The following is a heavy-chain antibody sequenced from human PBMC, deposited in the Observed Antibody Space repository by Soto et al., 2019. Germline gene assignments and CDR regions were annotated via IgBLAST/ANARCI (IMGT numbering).Heavy chain of an antibody. CDR2: IYYSGST. CDR1: GGSISSYY. J-gene: IGHJ4*02. V-gene: IGHV4-59*01. CDR3: ATYCGGDCYGEDY. Sequence: SETLSLTCTVSGGSISSYYWSWIRQPPGKGLEWIGYIYYSGSTNYNPSLKSRVTISVDTSKNQFSLKLSSVTAADTAVYYCATYCGGDCYGEDYWGQGTLVTVSS. D-gene: IGHD2-21*02.